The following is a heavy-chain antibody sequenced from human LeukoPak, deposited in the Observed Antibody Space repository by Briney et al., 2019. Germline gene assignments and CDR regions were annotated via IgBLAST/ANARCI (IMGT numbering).Heavy chain of an antibody. D-gene: IGHD3-10*01. V-gene: IGHV3-74*03. CDR2: INSDGRST. CDR1: EFIFSTYW. CDR3: ARDLGGSEDY. J-gene: IGHJ4*02. Sequence: GWSLRRSCPAAEFIFSTYWRDWVGQVPGKGLVWVSRINSDGRSTTYADSVKGRFTISRDNANDTLYLQMNSLRAEDSAVYYCARDLGGSEDYWGQGTLVTVSS.